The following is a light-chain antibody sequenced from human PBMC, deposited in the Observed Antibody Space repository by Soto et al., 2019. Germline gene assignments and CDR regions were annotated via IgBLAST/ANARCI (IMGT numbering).Light chain of an antibody. V-gene: IGKV1-6*01. CDR3: LQDYNYPWT. CDR1: QDIRNN. J-gene: IGKJ1*01. CDR2: AAS. Sequence: IQLTQSQSSLSASVGDRVTITCRASQDIRNNLGWYQQKPGKAPKLLIYAASSLQSGVPSRFSDSGSGTDFTLTITSLQPEDFATYYCLQDYNYPWTFGQGTKVDIK.